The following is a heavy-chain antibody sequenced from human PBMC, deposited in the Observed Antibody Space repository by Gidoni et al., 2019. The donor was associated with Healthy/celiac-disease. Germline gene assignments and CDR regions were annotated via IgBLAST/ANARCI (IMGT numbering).Heavy chain of an antibody. J-gene: IGHJ4*02. CDR2: IVVCSGNT. V-gene: IGHV1-58*01. Sequence: QMQLVPSGPEVKKPGTSVKVSCTASGFPFTSSALQWVRQARGQRLEWLGWIVVCSGNTNYAQKFQERVTITRDMSTSTAYMELSSLRSEDTAVYYCAAEGPGRRGELGDYWGQGTLVTVSS. CDR1: GFPFTSSA. D-gene: IGHD1-26*01. CDR3: AAEGPGRRGELGDY.